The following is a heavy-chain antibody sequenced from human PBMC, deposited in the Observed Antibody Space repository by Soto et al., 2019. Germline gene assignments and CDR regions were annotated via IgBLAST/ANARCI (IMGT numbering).Heavy chain of an antibody. CDR3: ARAAYYDFWSGYHAYYYYGMDV. CDR1: GYTFTSYD. V-gene: IGHV1-8*01. Sequence: ASVKVSCKASGYTFTSYDINWVRQATGQGLEWMGWMNPNSGNTGYAQKFQGRVTMTRNTSISTAYMELSSLRSEDTAVYYCARAAYYDFWSGYHAYYYYGMDVWGQGTTGTVS. J-gene: IGHJ6*02. D-gene: IGHD3-3*01. CDR2: MNPNSGNT.